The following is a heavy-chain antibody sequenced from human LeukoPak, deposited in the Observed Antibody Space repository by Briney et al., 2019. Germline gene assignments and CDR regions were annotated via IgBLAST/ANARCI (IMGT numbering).Heavy chain of an antibody. CDR3: AKTLVLMVYAPFDY. CDR1: GFTVNNYA. CDR2: ISGSSGST. D-gene: IGHD2-8*01. J-gene: IGHJ4*02. V-gene: IGHV3-23*01. Sequence: PGGSLRLSCAASGFTVNNYAMGWVRQAPEKGLEWVSGISGSSGSTYYADSVKGRFTISTDNSKNTLYLQMNSLRAEETAVYYCAKTLVLMVYAPFDYWGQGTLVTVSS.